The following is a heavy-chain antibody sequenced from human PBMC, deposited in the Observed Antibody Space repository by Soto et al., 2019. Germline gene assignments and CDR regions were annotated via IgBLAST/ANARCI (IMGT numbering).Heavy chain of an antibody. CDR1: WYAFSNKD. V-gene: IGHV1-8*01. CDR2: MNPNSGNG. J-gene: IGHJ5*02. Sequence: ASVKVSCKASWYAFSNKDISWVRRGTGQGLEWMGWMNPNSGNGGYAQKFQGRVTMTRDTSTSTAYMELSSLTSDDTAIYYCARMATSGTLNWFDPWGQGNLVTVSS. CDR3: ARMATSGTLNWFDP.